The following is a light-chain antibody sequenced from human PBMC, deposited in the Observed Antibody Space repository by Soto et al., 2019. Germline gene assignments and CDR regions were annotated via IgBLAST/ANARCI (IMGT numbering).Light chain of an antibody. CDR1: QSVSSY. J-gene: IGKJ1*01. V-gene: IGKV3-15*01. Sequence: ETVLSQSPATLSLSPGERATLSCRASQSVSSYLAWYQQKPGQAPRLLIYGASTRATTFPARFSGSGSGTDFTLTISSLQSEDFAVYYCQQYNNWPWTFGQGTKVDIK. CDR2: GAS. CDR3: QQYNNWPWT.